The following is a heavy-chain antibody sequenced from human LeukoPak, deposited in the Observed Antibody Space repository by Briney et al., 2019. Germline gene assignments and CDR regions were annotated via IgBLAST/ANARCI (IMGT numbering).Heavy chain of an antibody. Sequence: PGGTLRLSCAASVFTFSNYAMHWVRQAPGKGLEWVAVISYHGSNKDYADSVKGRFTISRDNSKNTLYLQMNSLRAEDTAVYYCARGGRKGDDYGGFFDYWGQGTLVTVSS. CDR2: ISYHGSNK. J-gene: IGHJ4*02. D-gene: IGHD4-23*01. CDR1: VFTFSNYA. V-gene: IGHV3-30*04. CDR3: ARGGRKGDDYGGFFDY.